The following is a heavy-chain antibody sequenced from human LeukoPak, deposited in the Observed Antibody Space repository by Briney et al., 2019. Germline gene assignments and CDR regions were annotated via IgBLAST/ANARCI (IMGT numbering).Heavy chain of an antibody. J-gene: IGHJ6*03. V-gene: IGHV3-64*01. CDR3: AKDQAFYFYYYMDV. CDR2: MSSNGASA. D-gene: IGHD3-3*02. Sequence: GGSLRLSCAASGFTFSSYTMHWVRQAPGEGLEYVSAMSSNGASAYYASSVKGRFTISRDNSKNTLFLQMNSLRAEDTAVYYCAKDQAFYFYYYMDVWGKGTTVTVSS. CDR1: GFTFSSYT.